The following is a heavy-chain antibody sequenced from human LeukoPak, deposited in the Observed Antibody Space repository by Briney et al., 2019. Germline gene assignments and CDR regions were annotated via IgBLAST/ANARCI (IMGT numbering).Heavy chain of an antibody. CDR2: IFPSGGEI. CDR1: GFTFSTFA. V-gene: IGHV3-23*01. Sequence: GGSLRLSCAASGFTFSTFAMIWVRQPPGKGLEWVSSIFPSGGEIHYADSVRGRFTISRDNSKSTLSLQMNSLRAEDTAIYYCSTYRQVLLPFESWGQGTLVTVSS. J-gene: IGHJ4*02. D-gene: IGHD2-8*02. CDR3: STYRQVLLPFES.